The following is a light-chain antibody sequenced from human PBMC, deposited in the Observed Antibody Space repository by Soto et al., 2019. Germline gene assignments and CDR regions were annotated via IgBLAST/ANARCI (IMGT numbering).Light chain of an antibody. V-gene: IGLV1-51*02. CDR2: END. CDR3: ATWDSSLYGVV. Sequence: QSVLTQPPSVSAAPGQKVTISCSGSGPNIRKNLVSWYQQLPGAVPKVLIFENDKRLSGIPDRFSGSRSGTSATLDITGLQTGDEADYYCATWDSSLYGVVFGGGTKLTVL. J-gene: IGLJ2*01. CDR1: GPNIRKNL.